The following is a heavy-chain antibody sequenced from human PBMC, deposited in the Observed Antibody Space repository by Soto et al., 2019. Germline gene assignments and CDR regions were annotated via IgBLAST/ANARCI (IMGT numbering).Heavy chain of an antibody. Sequence: ASVKVSCKASGYTFTSYGISGVRQAPGRGLEWMGWISAYNGNKNYAQKLQGRVTMTTDTSTSTAYMELRSLRSDDTAVYYCAIVGAQGGYDFSRYYYSYGMDVLGQGTTVTVSS. CDR2: ISAYNGNK. J-gene: IGHJ6*02. V-gene: IGHV1-18*01. CDR3: AIVGAQGGYDFSRYYYSYGMDV. CDR1: GYTFTSYG. D-gene: IGHD3-3*01.